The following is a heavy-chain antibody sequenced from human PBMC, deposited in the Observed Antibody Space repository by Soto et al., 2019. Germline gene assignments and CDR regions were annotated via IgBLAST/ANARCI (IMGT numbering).Heavy chain of an antibody. CDR3: ARDLPGATTWSFDY. Sequence: SVKVSFKASGGTFSSYAISVLRHAPGQGLEWMGGIIPIFGTANYAQKFQGRVTITADESTSTAYMELSSLRYEDTAVYYCARDLPGATTWSFDYWGQGTLVTVSS. CDR1: GGTFSSYA. D-gene: IGHD1-26*01. CDR2: IIPIFGTA. J-gene: IGHJ4*02. V-gene: IGHV1-69*01.